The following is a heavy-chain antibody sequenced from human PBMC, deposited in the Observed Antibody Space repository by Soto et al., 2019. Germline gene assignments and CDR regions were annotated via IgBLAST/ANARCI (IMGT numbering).Heavy chain of an antibody. J-gene: IGHJ5*02. CDR1: GYTFTSYG. CDR2: ISAYNGNT. Sequence: ASVKVSFKSSGYTFTSYGISWVRQAPGQGLEWMGWISAYNGNTNYAQKLQGRVTMTTDTSTSTAYMELRSLRSDDTAVYYCARVGVAAAGTGSWFDPWGQGTLVTVSS. V-gene: IGHV1-18*01. CDR3: ARVGVAAAGTGSWFDP. D-gene: IGHD6-13*01.